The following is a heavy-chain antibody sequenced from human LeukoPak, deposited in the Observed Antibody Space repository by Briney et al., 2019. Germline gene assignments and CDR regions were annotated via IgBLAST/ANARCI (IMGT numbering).Heavy chain of an antibody. CDR2: IKSKTDGGTT. CDR3: TTDQPIVVVIAVSWRDYYYMDV. CDR1: GFTFSNAW. J-gene: IGHJ6*03. Sequence: GGSLRLSCAASGFTFSNAWMSWVRQAPGKGLEWVGRIKSKTDGGTTDYAAPVKGRFTISRDDSKKTLYLQMNSLKTEDTAVYYCTTDQPIVVVIAVSWRDYYYMDVWGKGTTVTVSS. V-gene: IGHV3-15*01. D-gene: IGHD2-21*01.